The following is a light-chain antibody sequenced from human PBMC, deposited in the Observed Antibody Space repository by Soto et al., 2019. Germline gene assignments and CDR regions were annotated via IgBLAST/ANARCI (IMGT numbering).Light chain of an antibody. J-gene: IGKJ1*01. Sequence: DIQMTQSPSSLSASVGDSVTITCRASQGIINYLAWFQQKPGKVPKLLIYTASTLRSGVSSRFSGSGSWTDVTLTISSLQPEDVATYYCQKYNSAPRTFGQGTKVEIK. CDR2: TAS. V-gene: IGKV1-27*01. CDR3: QKYNSAPRT. CDR1: QGIINY.